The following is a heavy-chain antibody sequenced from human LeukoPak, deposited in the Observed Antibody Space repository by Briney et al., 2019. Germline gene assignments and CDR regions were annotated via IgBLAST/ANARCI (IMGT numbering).Heavy chain of an antibody. CDR3: ARHSDYYGSGSYYRLDY. J-gene: IGHJ4*01. V-gene: IGHV4-59*08. CDR1: GGSISSYY. CDR2: IYYRGST. Sequence: SETLPLTCTVSGGSISSYYWSWIRQPPGKGLEWIGYIYYRGSTNYNPSLKSRVTISVDTSKNQFSLKLSSVTAADTAVYYCARHSDYYGSGSYYRLDYWGQGTLVTVSS. D-gene: IGHD3-10*01.